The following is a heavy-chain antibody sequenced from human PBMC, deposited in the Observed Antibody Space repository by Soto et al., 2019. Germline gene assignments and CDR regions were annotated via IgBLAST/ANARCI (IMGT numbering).Heavy chain of an antibody. CDR2: ISPHNFNT. J-gene: IGHJ4*02. CDR1: GYTFTHFY. V-gene: IGHV1-18*01. Sequence: QVHLEQSGAEVKKPGDSVKVSCKASGYTFTHFYITWVRQAPGQGLEWMGAISPHNFNTNFAQKFQGRVTLTTDTSTNTAYMELRSLTSDDTAVYYCARDEGGYDILTGYYKAHHFDYWGRGVLVTVSS. D-gene: IGHD3-9*01. CDR3: ARDEGGYDILTGYYKAHHFDY.